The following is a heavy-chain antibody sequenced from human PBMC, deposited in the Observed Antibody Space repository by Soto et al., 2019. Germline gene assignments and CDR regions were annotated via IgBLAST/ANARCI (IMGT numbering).Heavy chain of an antibody. D-gene: IGHD3-9*01. J-gene: IGHJ4*02. CDR2: IYWDDSK. Sequence: QITLKESGPTLVRPTPTLTLTCAFSGFSLSTSGVGVGWIRQPPGKALEWLAVIYWDDSKHYSPSLRSRLTITEDTSKNQVVLTMTNMDSMDTGTYYCAHKGPEDWPLDYWGQGTLVTVSS. V-gene: IGHV2-5*02. CDR1: GFSLSTSGVG. CDR3: AHKGPEDWPLDY.